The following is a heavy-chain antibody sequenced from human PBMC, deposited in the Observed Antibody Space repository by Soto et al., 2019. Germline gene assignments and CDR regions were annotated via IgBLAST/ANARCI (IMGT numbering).Heavy chain of an antibody. D-gene: IGHD3-10*01. V-gene: IGHV1-69*02. CDR1: GDTFTFYY. Sequence: QVQLVQSGAEVKKPGSSVRVSCKASGDTFTFYYINWVRQAPGLGLEWMGRINPILSMSNYAQRFQGRVTMTADKSTSTAYMELSSLRSEDTAMSYCAGSYGSGYRAFDYWGQGALVTVSS. CDR2: INPILSMS. J-gene: IGHJ4*02. CDR3: AGSYGSGYRAFDY.